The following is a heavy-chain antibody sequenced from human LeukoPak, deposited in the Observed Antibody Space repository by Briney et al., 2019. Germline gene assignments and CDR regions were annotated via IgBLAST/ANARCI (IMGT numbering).Heavy chain of an antibody. CDR1: GFTFSNYE. Sequence: GGSLRLSCAASGFTFSNYEMNWVRQAPGKGLEWVSFISRSGATIYYTDSVKGRFTISRDNAKNSLYLQMNSLRAEDTAVYYCARDHATYYYDSSGYYDYWGQGTLVTVSP. CDR2: ISRSGATI. V-gene: IGHV3-48*03. CDR3: ARDHATYYYDSSGYYDY. J-gene: IGHJ4*02. D-gene: IGHD3-22*01.